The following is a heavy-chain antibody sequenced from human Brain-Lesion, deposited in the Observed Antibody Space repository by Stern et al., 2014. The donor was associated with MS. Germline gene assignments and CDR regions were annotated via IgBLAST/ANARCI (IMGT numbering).Heavy chain of an antibody. Sequence: QVQLVESGAGVKKPGASVKVSCEASGYIFTGYYIHWVRQAPGQGLEWMAGINPNTGGKQYAQQFHRRVTMSRDTSISTAYVELSSLTSDDTAVYYCARDQRGITIFGVVTDYYYLGMDVWGQGTTVTVSS. CDR2: INPNTGGK. CDR3: ARDQRGITIFGVVTDYYYLGMDV. V-gene: IGHV1-2*02. CDR1: GYIFTGYY. J-gene: IGHJ6*02. D-gene: IGHD3-3*01.